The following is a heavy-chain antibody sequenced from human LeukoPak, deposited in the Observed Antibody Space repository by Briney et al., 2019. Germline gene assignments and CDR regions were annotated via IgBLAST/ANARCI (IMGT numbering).Heavy chain of an antibody. D-gene: IGHD3-9*01. CDR1: GYTFTNYG. Sequence: ASVNVSCKASGYTFTNYGISWVRQAPGQGLEWMGWISAYNGNTNYVQKLQGRVTMTTDTSTSTAYMELRSLRSDDTAVYYCARDLYSILTGYYSTNFDYWGQGTLVTVSS. J-gene: IGHJ4*02. CDR2: ISAYNGNT. V-gene: IGHV1-18*01. CDR3: ARDLYSILTGYYSTNFDY.